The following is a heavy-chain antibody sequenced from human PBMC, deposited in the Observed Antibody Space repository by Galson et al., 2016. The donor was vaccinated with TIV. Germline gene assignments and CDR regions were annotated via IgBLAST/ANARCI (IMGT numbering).Heavy chain of an antibody. CDR1: GNSLNELV. V-gene: IGHV1-24*01. CDR2: FDPEVSKT. J-gene: IGHJ4*02. CDR3: ATVAWFPGLSLDN. Sequence: SVKVSCKVSGNSLNELVIHWVRQAPGKGPEWMGGFDPEVSKTVYAQMLQGRVTMAADTSRNTAYMELGSLRFEDTAVYYCATVAWFPGLSLDNWGQGTLVTVFS. D-gene: IGHD2/OR15-2a*01.